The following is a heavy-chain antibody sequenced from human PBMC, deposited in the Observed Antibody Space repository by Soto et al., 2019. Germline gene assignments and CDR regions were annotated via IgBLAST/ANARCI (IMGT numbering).Heavy chain of an antibody. V-gene: IGHV3-23*01. D-gene: IGHD1-26*01. CDR3: AKYTLTEDLGER. J-gene: IGHJ4*02. CDR2: ISRAGDFP. Sequence: EDHLLESGGGLVQPGGSLRLSCAASGFTFGSYAMGWVRQAPGKGLEWVSGISRAGDFPFYKDSVRGRFTISRDNSNSILYLQMNALRADDTAMYYCAKYTLTEDLGERWGQGTLVTVSS. CDR1: GFTFGSYA.